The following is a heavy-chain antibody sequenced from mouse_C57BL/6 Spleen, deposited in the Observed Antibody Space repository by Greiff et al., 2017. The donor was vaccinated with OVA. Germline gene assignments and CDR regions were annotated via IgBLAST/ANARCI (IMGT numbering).Heavy chain of an antibody. CDR2: IHPNSGST. CDR3: ASKGYGNYGDYAMDY. V-gene: IGHV1-64*01. D-gene: IGHD2-1*01. J-gene: IGHJ4*01. Sequence: QVHVKQPGAELVKPGASVKLSCKASGYTFTSYWMHWVKQRPGQGLEWIGMIHPNSGSTNYNEKFKSKATLTVDKSSSTAYMQLSSLTSEDSAVYYCASKGYGNYGDYAMDYWGQGTSVTVSS. CDR1: GYTFTSYW.